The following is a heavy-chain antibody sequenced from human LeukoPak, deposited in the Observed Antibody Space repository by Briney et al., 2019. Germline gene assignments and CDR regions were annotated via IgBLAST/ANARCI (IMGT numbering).Heavy chain of an antibody. V-gene: IGHV3-23*01. CDR3: ARDATTEIGTVYMDV. J-gene: IGHJ6*03. Sequence: PGGSLRLSCAASGFTFSSYGMSWVREAPGQGLEWFSAISGSGGSTYYAASVKGRFTISRDNSKNTLYLQMNSLRAEDTALYFCARDATTEIGTVYMDVWGKGTTVTVSS. D-gene: IGHD1-1*01. CDR2: ISGSGGST. CDR1: GFTFSSYG.